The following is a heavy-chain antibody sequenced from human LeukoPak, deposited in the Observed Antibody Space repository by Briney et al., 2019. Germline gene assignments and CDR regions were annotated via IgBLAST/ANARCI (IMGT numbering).Heavy chain of an antibody. J-gene: IGHJ6*02. CDR3: ARDGNYYGMDV. D-gene: IGHD1-26*01. Sequence: GGSLRLSCAASGFPFSNFAVHWIRQTPGKGLEWVAIISYDGSNKYYADSVKGRFTISRDNSKNTLYLQMNSLRAEDTAVYYCARDGNYYGMDVWGQGTTVTVSS. CDR1: GFPFSNFA. V-gene: IGHV3-30*14. CDR2: ISYDGSNK.